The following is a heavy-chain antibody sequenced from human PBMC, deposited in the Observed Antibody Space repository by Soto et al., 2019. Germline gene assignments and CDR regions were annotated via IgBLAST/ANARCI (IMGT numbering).Heavy chain of an antibody. V-gene: IGHV1-2*04. CDR2: INPNSGGT. CDR3: ARGTKYYYYGMDV. D-gene: IGHD2-8*01. Sequence: ASVKVSCKASGYTFTGYYMHWVRQAPGQGLEWMGWINPNSGGTNYAQKFQGWVTMTRDTSISTAYMELRRLRSDDTAVYYCARGTKYYYYGMDVWGQGTTVTVS. J-gene: IGHJ6*02. CDR1: GYTFTGYY.